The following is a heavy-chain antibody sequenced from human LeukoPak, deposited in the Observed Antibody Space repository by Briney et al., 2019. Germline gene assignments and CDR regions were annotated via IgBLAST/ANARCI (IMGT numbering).Heavy chain of an antibody. CDR3: ARDAWLRPYQYYFDY. V-gene: IGHV4-59*01. D-gene: IGHD3-9*01. J-gene: IGHJ4*02. Sequence: SETLSLTCTVSGGSISSYYWSWIRQPPGKGLEWIGYIYYSGSTNYNPSLKSRVTISVDTSKNQFSLKLSSVTAADTAVYYCARDAWLRPYQYYFDYWGQGTLVTVSS. CDR1: GGSISSYY. CDR2: IYYSGST.